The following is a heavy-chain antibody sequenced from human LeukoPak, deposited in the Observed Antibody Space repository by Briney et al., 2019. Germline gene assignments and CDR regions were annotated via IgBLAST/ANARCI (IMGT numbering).Heavy chain of an antibody. CDR2: IKSKTDGRTT. V-gene: IGHV3-15*01. CDR3: TTGVPQSY. J-gene: IGHJ4*02. Sequence: WVRLIKSKTDGRTTDYPAPVKGRFTNSRKESKKKLYMQMNSLKTEDTAVYYCTTGVPQSYWGQGTLVTVSS.